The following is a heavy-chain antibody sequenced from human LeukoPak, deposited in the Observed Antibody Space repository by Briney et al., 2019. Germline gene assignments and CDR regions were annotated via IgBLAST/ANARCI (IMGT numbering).Heavy chain of an antibody. CDR1: GFPFYNYP. J-gene: IGHJ4*02. Sequence: GGPRNLPLVASGFPFYNYPIHWVRPAPGKGLEYVSAIGGNGDTSYYADSVKGRFTISRDNSKNTVYLQLGSLRTEDMAVYYCATRHEYSYPYWGQGTLVTVSS. CDR2: IGGNGDTS. CDR3: ATRHEYSYPY. V-gene: IGHV3-64*02. D-gene: IGHD5-18*01.